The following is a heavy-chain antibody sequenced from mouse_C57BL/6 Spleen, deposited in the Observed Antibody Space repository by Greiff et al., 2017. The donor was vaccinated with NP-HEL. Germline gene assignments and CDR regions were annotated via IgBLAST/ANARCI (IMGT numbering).Heavy chain of an antibody. J-gene: IGHJ3*01. D-gene: IGHD1-1*01. CDR1: GYAFSSSW. CDR2: IYPGDGDT. CDR3: ARAYYGSSYEWFAY. Sequence: VQLQQSGPELVKPGASVKISCKASGYAFSSSWMNWVKQRPGKGLEWIGRIYPGDGDTNYNGKFKGKATLTADKSSSTAYMQLSSLTSEDSAVYVCARAYYGSSYEWFAYWGQGTLVTVSA. V-gene: IGHV1-82*01.